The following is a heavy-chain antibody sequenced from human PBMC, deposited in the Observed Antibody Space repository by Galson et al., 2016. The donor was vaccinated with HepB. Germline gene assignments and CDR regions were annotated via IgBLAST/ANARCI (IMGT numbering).Heavy chain of an antibody. Sequence: SLRLSCAAYGLTFSNYAMGWVRQAPGKGLEWLSVITGSDGRTFYADSVKGRFTISRDNSNNSLSLQMSRLRGEDTATCYCVQVGGGWLTGAFESWGQGTLVTVSS. CDR2: ITGSDGRT. J-gene: IGHJ4*02. CDR1: GLTFSNYA. CDR3: VQVGGGWLTGAFES. D-gene: IGHD6-19*01. V-gene: IGHV3-23*01.